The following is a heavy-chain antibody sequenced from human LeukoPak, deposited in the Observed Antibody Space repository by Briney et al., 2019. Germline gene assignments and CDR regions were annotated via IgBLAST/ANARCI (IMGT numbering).Heavy chain of an antibody. J-gene: IGHJ4*02. CDR2: IYPADSDI. D-gene: IGHD4-17*01. Sequence: PGESLKISCKGSGYSINNYWIAWVRQMPGKGLEWMGIIYPADSDIRYSPSFQGQVTISADKSISTAYLQWNSLKASDTAMYYCARRAGDYFDYWGQGTLVTVSS. V-gene: IGHV5-51*01. CDR1: GYSINNYW. CDR3: ARRAGDYFDY.